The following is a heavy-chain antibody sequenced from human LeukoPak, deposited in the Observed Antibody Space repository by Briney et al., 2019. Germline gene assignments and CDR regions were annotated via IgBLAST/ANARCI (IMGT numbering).Heavy chain of an antibody. J-gene: IGHJ4*02. CDR2: VSYAGETT. Sequence: PGGSLRLSCAASGFTFSNYAMSWVRQAPGKGLEWVSVVSYAGETTFYADSVRGRFTISRDNSKNTVSLRMNSLRVEDTAVYYCAKLGLNDYDPGVSNFYWGQGTLVTVSS. D-gene: IGHD3-22*01. CDR1: GFTFSNYA. V-gene: IGHV3-23*01. CDR3: AKLGLNDYDPGVSNFY.